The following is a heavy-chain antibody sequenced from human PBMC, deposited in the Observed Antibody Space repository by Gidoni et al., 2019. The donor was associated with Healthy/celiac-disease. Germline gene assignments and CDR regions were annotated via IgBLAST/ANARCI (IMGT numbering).Heavy chain of an antibody. D-gene: IGHD3-16*01. Sequence: QLVQSGAEVKKPGSSVKVSCKASGGTFSSYAISWVRQAPGQGLEWMGGIIPIFGTTNYAQKFQGRVTITADKSTSTAYMELSSLRSEDTAVYYCARASPRGSQCYYYYYGMDVWGQGTTVTVSS. CDR1: GGTFSSYA. V-gene: IGHV1-69*06. J-gene: IGHJ6*02. CDR3: ARASPRGSQCYYYYYGMDV. CDR2: IIPIFGTT.